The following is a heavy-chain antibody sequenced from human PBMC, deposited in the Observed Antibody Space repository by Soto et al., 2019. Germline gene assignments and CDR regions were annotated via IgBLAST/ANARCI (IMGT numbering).Heavy chain of an antibody. D-gene: IGHD6-13*01. CDR2: ISSSSSYI. J-gene: IGHJ5*02. CDR3: ARSGGAAAGIHWFDP. Sequence: EVQLVESGGGLVKPGGSLRLSCAASGFTFSSDSMNWVRQAPGKGLEWVSSISSSSSYIYYADSVKGRFPISRDNAKNSLYLQMNSLRAEDTAVYYCARSGGAAAGIHWFDPWGQGTLVTVSS. V-gene: IGHV3-21*01. CDR1: GFTFSSDS.